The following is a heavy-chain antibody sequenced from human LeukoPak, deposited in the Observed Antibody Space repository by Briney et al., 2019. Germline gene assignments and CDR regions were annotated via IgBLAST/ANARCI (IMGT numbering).Heavy chain of an antibody. V-gene: IGHV4-39*07. Sequence: KTSETLSLTCTVSGGSISSSSYYWGWIRQPPGKGLEWIGYIYHSGSTYYNPSLKSRVTISVDRSKNQFSLKLSSVTAADTAVYYCAREIGYCSSTSCYWEAFDIWGQGTMVAVSS. CDR3: AREIGYCSSTSCYWEAFDI. CDR1: GGSISSSSYY. D-gene: IGHD2-2*01. J-gene: IGHJ3*02. CDR2: IYHSGST.